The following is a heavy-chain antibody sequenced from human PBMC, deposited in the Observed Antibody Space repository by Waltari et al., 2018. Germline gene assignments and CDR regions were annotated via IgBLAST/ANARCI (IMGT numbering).Heavy chain of an antibody. CDR2: IYHSGST. D-gene: IGHD6-13*01. V-gene: IGHV4-38-2*01. J-gene: IGHJ6*03. Sequence: QVQLQESGPGLVKPSETLSLTCAVSGYSISSGYYWGWIRQPPGKGLEWIGSIYHSGSTSYIPSLKMRVTISVDTSKNQFSLKLSSVTAADTAVYYCARRAAIAATGPTYYMDVWGKGTTVTVSS. CDR3: ARRAAIAATGPTYYMDV. CDR1: GYSISSGYY.